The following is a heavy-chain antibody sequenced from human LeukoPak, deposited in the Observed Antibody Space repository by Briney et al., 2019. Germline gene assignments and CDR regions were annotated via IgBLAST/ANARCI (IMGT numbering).Heavy chain of an antibody. J-gene: IGHJ4*02. Sequence: PSETLSLTCTVSGGSISSYYWSWIRQPPGKGLEWIGYIYYSGSTNYNPSLKSRVTISVDTSKNQFSLKLSSVTAADTAVYYCARVPRYCSSTSCHSFDYWGQGTLVTVSS. CDR3: ARVPRYCSSTSCHSFDY. D-gene: IGHD2-2*01. CDR2: IYYSGST. V-gene: IGHV4-59*01. CDR1: GGSISSYY.